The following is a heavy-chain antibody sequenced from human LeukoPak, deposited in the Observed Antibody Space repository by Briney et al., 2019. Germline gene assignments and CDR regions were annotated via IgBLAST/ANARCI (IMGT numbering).Heavy chain of an antibody. CDR2: IKSKNVGETT. D-gene: IGHD4-23*01. CDR3: TTGPGNSGY. J-gene: IGHJ4*02. V-gene: IGHV3-15*01. CDR1: GLTFDNAW. Sequence: GGSLRLSCVVSGLTFDNAWMSWVRQAPGKGLEWVGRIKSKNVGETTEYAAPVQGRFTISRDDSKNTVYLQMSNLKTEDAAVYYCTTGPGNSGYWGQGTLVTVSS.